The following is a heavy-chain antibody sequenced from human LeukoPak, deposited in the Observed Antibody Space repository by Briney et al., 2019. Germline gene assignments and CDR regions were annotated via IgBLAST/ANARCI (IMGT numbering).Heavy chain of an antibody. CDR2: ISGSGGRT. CDR1: GFTFSSYA. Sequence: PGESLRLSCAAPGFTFSSYAMSWVRQAPGKGLGWVSAISGSGGRTYYADSVKGRFTISTDNSKNTLYLQMNSLRAEDTAVYCCAKDHYYYDSSGYYSAMDYWGQGTLVTASS. V-gene: IGHV3-23*01. D-gene: IGHD3-22*01. CDR3: AKDHYYYDSSGYYSAMDY. J-gene: IGHJ4*02.